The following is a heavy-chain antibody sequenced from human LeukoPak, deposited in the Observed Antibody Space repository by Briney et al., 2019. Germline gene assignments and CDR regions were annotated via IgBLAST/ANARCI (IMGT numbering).Heavy chain of an antibody. D-gene: IGHD6-13*01. Sequence: GASVTVSCKASGYTFTGYYMNWLRQAPGQGLEWMGWINPNSGDTNYAQRFQGRVTMTRDTSITTAYMELSRPRSDDTAVYYCARRYSNDDAFDIWGQGTMVTVSS. CDR1: GYTFTGYY. CDR3: ARRYSNDDAFDI. CDR2: INPNSGDT. V-gene: IGHV1-2*02. J-gene: IGHJ3*02.